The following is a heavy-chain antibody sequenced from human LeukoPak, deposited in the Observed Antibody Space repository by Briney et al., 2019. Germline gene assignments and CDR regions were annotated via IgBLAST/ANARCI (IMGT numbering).Heavy chain of an antibody. Sequence: SVKVSCKASRGTFSSHAISWVRQAPGQGLEWMGRIIPILGIANYAQKFQGRVTITADKSTSTAYMELSSLRSEDTAVYYCARTTVTTDYYYGMDVWGQGTTVTVSS. J-gene: IGHJ6*02. CDR3: ARTTVTTDYYYGMDV. V-gene: IGHV1-69*04. CDR1: RGTFSSHA. D-gene: IGHD4-17*01. CDR2: IIPILGIA.